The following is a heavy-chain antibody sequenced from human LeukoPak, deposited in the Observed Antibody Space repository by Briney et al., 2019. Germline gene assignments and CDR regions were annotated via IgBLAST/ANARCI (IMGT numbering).Heavy chain of an antibody. CDR2: ISAYNGNT. Sequence: ASVKVSCKASGYTFTSYGISWVRQAPGQGLEWMGWISAYNGNTNYAQKLQGRVTMTTDTSTSTAYMELRSLRSDDTAVYYCAREGYCDSSGYYYVGPFDYWGQGTLVTVSS. CDR3: AREGYCDSSGYYYVGPFDY. V-gene: IGHV1-18*01. J-gene: IGHJ4*02. D-gene: IGHD3-22*01. CDR1: GYTFTSYG.